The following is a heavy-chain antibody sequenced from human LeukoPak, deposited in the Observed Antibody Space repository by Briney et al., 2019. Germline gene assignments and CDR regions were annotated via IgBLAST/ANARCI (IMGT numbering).Heavy chain of an antibody. CDR2: IKPDGSEK. Sequence: GGSLGLSCAASGFTFSGYWMSWVRQAPGKGLEWVANIKPDGSEKDYVDSVKGRFTISRDNAKNSLSLQMNSLRAEDTALYYCSRNRGWFNFDYWGQGTPVTVSS. CDR1: GFTFSGYW. CDR3: SRNRGWFNFDY. V-gene: IGHV3-7*01. D-gene: IGHD6-19*01. J-gene: IGHJ4*02.